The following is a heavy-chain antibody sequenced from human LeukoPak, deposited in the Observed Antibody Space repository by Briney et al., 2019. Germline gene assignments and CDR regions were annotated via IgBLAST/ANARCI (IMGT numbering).Heavy chain of an antibody. CDR3: ARARSSSSAFVYSWFDP. D-gene: IGHD6-6*01. CDR2: IIPIFGTA. J-gene: IGHJ5*02. V-gene: IGHV1-69*13. CDR1: GGPFSSYA. Sequence: GASVKVSCKASGGPFSSYAIRWVRQAPGQGLEWMGGIIPIFGTANYAQKFQGRVTITADESTSTAYMELSSLRSEDTAVYYCARARSSSSAFVYSWFDPWGQGTLVTVSS.